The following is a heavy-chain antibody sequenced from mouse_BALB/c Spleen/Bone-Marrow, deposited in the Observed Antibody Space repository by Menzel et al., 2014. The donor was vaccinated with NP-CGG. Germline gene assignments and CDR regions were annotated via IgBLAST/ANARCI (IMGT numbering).Heavy chain of an antibody. V-gene: IGHV1-82*01. J-gene: IGHJ3*01. CDR3: ARTYGSSYFVY. CDR2: IYPGDGDT. D-gene: IGHD1-1*01. CDR1: GYAFSSSW. Sequence: QVQLQRSGPELVKPGASVKISCRASGYAFSSSWMNWVKQRPGQGLEWIGRIYPGDGDTNYNGKFKGKATLTADKSSSTAYMRLSSLTSVDSAVYFCARTYGSSYFVYWGQGTLVTVSA.